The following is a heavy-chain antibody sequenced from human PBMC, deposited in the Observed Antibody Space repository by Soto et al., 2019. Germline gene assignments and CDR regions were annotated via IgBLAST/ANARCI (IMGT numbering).Heavy chain of an antibody. Sequence: EVQVLESGGGLVQPGGSLRLSCAASGFGFTNSWMNWVRQAPGKGLEWVGRIKSKNDGGTKDYAAHVQGRFTISRNDSNTAIYLQLNSLKTEDTAVYYCTSAGQYCTSTTCKAYWGQGTTVTVSS. J-gene: IGHJ4*02. V-gene: IGHV3-15*07. CDR3: TSAGQYCTSTTCKAY. CDR1: GFGFTNSW. D-gene: IGHD2-2*01. CDR2: IKSKNDGGTK.